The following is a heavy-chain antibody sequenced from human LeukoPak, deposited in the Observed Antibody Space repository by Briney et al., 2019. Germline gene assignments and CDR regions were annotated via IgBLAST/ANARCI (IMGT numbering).Heavy chain of an antibody. D-gene: IGHD1-26*01. V-gene: IGHV4-39*01. Sequence: TSETLSLTCTVSGGSISSSSYHWGWIRQPPGKGLEWVGSVYYSGSTYNNPSLKRRVTISVDTSKKQFSLKISSVTAADTAVYYCARLRLGATGYFDSWGQGTLVTVSS. CDR3: ARLRLGATGYFDS. CDR1: GGSISSSSYH. CDR2: VYYSGST. J-gene: IGHJ4*02.